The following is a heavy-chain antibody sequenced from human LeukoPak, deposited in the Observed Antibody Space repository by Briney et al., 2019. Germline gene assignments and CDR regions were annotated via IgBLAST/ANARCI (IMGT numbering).Heavy chain of an antibody. CDR1: GYSFTNSG. D-gene: IGHD4-23*01. Sequence: ASVKVSCKASGYSFTNSGISWVRQAPGQGLECMGWISPYNYNTHYAQSLQGRVTMTTDTSATTAYMELRSLRSDDTAVYYCATSAYGGNSGYDYWGQGTLVTVSS. CDR3: ATSAYGGNSGYDY. V-gene: IGHV1-18*01. CDR2: ISPYNYNT. J-gene: IGHJ4*02.